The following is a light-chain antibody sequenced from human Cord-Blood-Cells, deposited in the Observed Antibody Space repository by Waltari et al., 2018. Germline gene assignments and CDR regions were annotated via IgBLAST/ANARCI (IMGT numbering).Light chain of an antibody. V-gene: IGKV6-21*02. J-gene: IGKJ2*01. CDR1: QSIGSS. Sequence: EILLTQPPDFPSVTPKDKVTITCRASQSIGSSLHWYQQKPDQSPKLLIKYASQHISGVPSRISGSGYGTDYTLTINRLEAEDAATYYCHQSSSLYTFGQGTKLEIK. CDR3: HQSSSLYT. CDR2: YAS.